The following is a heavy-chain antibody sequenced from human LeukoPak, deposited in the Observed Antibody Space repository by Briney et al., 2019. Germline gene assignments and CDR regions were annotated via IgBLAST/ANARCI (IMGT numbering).Heavy chain of an antibody. J-gene: IGHJ4*02. V-gene: IGHV3-23*01. D-gene: IGHD3-16*02. CDR1: GFTFRTYA. CDR2: VSTSGRST. Sequence: GGSLRLSCAASGFTFRTYARSWVRQAPGKGLEWVSTVSTSGRSTYYADSVKGRFTISRDNAKNSLYLQMNSLRAEDTAVYYCARGSDFVWGSYRPYFYYWGQGTLVTVSS. CDR3: ARGSDFVWGSYRPYFYY.